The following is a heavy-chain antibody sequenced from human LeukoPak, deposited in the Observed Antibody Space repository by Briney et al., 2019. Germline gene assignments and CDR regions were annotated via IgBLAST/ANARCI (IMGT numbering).Heavy chain of an antibody. CDR2: IYYSGST. CDR1: GGSISSYY. D-gene: IGHD2/OR15-2a*01. J-gene: IGHJ4*02. CDR3: ARELYAAFDY. V-gene: IGHV4-59*01. Sequence: SETLSLTCTVSGGSISSYYWSWIRQPPGKGLEWIGYIYYSGSTNYNPSLKSRVTISVDTSKNRFSLKLSSVTAADTAVYYCARELYAAFDYWGQGTLVTVFS.